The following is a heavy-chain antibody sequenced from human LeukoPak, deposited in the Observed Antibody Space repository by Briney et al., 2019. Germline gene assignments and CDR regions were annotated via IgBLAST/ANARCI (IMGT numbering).Heavy chain of an antibody. CDR1: GGTFSSYA. CDR3: ARAGANYYDSSGYYKRPWFDP. Sequence: SVKVSCKASGGTFSSYAISWVRQAPGQGLEWMGGIIPIFGTANYAQKFRGRVTITTDESTSTAYMELSSLRSEDTAVYYCARAGANYYDSSGYYKRPWFDPWGQGTLVTVSS. D-gene: IGHD3-22*01. CDR2: IIPIFGTA. J-gene: IGHJ5*02. V-gene: IGHV1-69*05.